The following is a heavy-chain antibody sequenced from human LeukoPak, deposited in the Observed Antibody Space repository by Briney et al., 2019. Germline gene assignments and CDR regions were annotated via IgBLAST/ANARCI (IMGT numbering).Heavy chain of an antibody. CDR2: VDPEDGET. J-gene: IGHJ4*02. V-gene: IGHV1-69-2*01. D-gene: IGHD3-22*01. CDR1: GYTFTDYY. CDR3: ARTRIVVVIKAFDY. Sequence: ASVKISCKVSGYTFTDYYMHWVQQAPGKGLEWMGLVDPEDGETIYAEKFQGRVTITADTSTDTAYMELSSLRSDDTAVYYCARTRIVVVIKAFDYWGQGTLVTVSS.